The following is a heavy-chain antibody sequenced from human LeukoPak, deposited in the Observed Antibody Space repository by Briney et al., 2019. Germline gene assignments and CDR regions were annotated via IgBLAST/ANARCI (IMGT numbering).Heavy chain of an antibody. V-gene: IGHV3-7*05. D-gene: IGHD6-6*01. Sequence: GGSLRLSCAASGFTFSSYWMSWVRQAPGKGLEWVANIKQDGSVEYYVVSVKGRLTISRGNAKESLYLQMNSLRAEDTAVYYCARIGYSSSSFDFWGQGTLVTVSS. CDR1: GFTFSSYW. CDR3: ARIGYSSSSFDF. CDR2: IKQDGSVE. J-gene: IGHJ4*02.